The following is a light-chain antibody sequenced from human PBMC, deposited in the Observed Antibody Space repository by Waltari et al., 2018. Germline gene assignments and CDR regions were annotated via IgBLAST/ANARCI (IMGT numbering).Light chain of an antibody. CDR3: QVWDNYRDQMV. V-gene: IGLV3-21*04. CDR1: NIGSNG. Sequence: SSVLTQPPSVSVAPGETARISCGGTNIGSNGVNWYQQKPGQAPVLVICDDRDRPLGIPDRLSGANSGNTATLTIRRVEAGDEADYYCQVWDNYRDQMVFGGGSKLTVL. J-gene: IGLJ2*01. CDR2: DDR.